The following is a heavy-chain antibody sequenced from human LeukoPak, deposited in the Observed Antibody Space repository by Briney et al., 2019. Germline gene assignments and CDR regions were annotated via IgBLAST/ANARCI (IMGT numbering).Heavy chain of an antibody. D-gene: IGHD3-22*01. J-gene: IGHJ4*02. CDR3: ARSYYYDSFDY. CDR2: VYSSGIT. Sequence: SETLSLTCTVSGGSISSGSYFWSWIRQPAGKGLEWIGRVYSSGITNYSPSLKSRVTISVDTSKNQFSLNLSSVTAADTAVYYCARSYYYDSFDYWGQGTLVTVSS. V-gene: IGHV4-61*02. CDR1: GGSISSGSYF.